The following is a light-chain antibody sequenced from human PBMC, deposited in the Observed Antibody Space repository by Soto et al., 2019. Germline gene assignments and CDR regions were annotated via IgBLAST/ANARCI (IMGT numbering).Light chain of an antibody. CDR3: SSYAGSKNYYV. CDR1: SSDVGGYDY. V-gene: IGLV2-8*01. CDR2: EVS. Sequence: QSVLTQPPSASGSPGQSVTISCTGTSSDVGGYDYVSWYQQHPGKAPKLMIYEVSKRPSGVPDRFSGSKSGNTASLTVSGLQADDEADYYCSSYAGSKNYYVFGTGTKVTV. J-gene: IGLJ1*01.